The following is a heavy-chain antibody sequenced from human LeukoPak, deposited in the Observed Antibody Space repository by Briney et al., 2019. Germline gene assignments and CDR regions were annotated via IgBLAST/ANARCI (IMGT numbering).Heavy chain of an antibody. CDR3: ARDTNTPEDYSNFLEY. J-gene: IGHJ4*02. Sequence: GASVKVSCKASGYTFTSYYMHWVRQAPGQGLEWMGIINPSGGSTSYAQKFQGRVTMTRDMSTSTVYMELSSLRSEDTAVYYCARDTNTPEDYSNFLEYWGQGTLVTVSS. D-gene: IGHD4-11*01. CDR2: INPSGGST. V-gene: IGHV1-46*01. CDR1: GYTFTSYY.